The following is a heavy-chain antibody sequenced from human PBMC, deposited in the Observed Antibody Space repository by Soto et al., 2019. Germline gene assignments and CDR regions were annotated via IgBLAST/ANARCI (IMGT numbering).Heavy chain of an antibody. CDR3: ARDPPATRHGMDV. CDR2: IYSGGST. CDR1: GFTVSSNH. V-gene: IGHV3-53*01. J-gene: IGHJ6*02. Sequence: GGSLRLSCAASGFTVSSNHMSWVRQAPGKGLEWVSVIYSGGSTYYADSVRGRFTISRDNSKNTLYLQMKSLRAEDTAVYYCARDPPATRHGMDVWGQGTTVTVYS.